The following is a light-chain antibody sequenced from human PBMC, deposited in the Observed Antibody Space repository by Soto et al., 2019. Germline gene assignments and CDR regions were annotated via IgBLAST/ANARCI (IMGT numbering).Light chain of an antibody. Sequence: IVMPQSPATLSVSPGTSATLSCRASQSVYNNVAWYQQKPGQAPRLLIVGSFARATGIPARFSGSGSGSEFTLTISGLQSEDFAVYYCQQYNDRPPITFGQGTRLEIK. V-gene: IGKV3-15*01. J-gene: IGKJ5*01. CDR3: QQYNDRPPIT. CDR1: QSVYNN. CDR2: GSF.